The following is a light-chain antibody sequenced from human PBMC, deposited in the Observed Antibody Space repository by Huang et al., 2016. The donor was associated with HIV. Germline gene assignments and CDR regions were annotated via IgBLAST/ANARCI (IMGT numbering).Light chain of an antibody. CDR3: QQYYASPQT. CDR1: HSVFSTSTNKDY. Sequence: DIVMAQSPVSLAVSLGERSTLTRRSSHSVFSTSTNKDYLAWFQQKPGQPPKLLLFWSSTREVGVPDRFSGSGSGTHFTLTIANLEADDAAIYYCQQYYASPQTFGQGTRV. V-gene: IGKV4-1*01. CDR2: WSS. J-gene: IGKJ1*01.